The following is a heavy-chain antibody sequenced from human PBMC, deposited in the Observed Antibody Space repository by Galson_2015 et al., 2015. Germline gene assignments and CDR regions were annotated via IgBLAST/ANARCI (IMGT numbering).Heavy chain of an antibody. CDR2: IGGSGGYT. CDR3: TKEVGAAIRGRLHC. CDR1: GFTFNDYA. V-gene: IGHV3-23*01. Sequence: SLRLSCAASGFTFNDYALTWVRQAPGKGLEWVSSIGGSGGYTYYADSVKGRFTISGDNSQNTLYPRMNSLRAEDTAVYFCTKEVGAAIRGRLHCWGQGTLDTVSS. J-gene: IGHJ4*02. D-gene: IGHD2-21*02.